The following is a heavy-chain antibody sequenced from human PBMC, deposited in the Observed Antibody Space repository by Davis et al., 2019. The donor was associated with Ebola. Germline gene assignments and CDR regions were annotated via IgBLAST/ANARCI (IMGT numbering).Heavy chain of an antibody. CDR1: GFTFGDYA. J-gene: IGHJ6*04. D-gene: IGHD1-1*01. CDR3: TSLHRYSWNPPYYYGMDV. CDR2: IKQDGSEK. V-gene: IGHV3-7*01. Sequence: PGGSLRLSCTASGFTFGDYAMSWVRQAPGKGLEWVANIKQDGSEKFYVDSVKGRFTISRHNAKNSLYLQMNSLRAEDTAVYYCTSLHRYSWNPPYYYGMDVWGTGTTVTVSS.